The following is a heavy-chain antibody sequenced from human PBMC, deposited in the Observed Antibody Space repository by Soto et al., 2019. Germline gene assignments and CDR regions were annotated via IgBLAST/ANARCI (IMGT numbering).Heavy chain of an antibody. V-gene: IGHV1-69*13. CDR1: GGTFSSYA. D-gene: IGHD5-18*01. CDR2: IIPIFGTA. Sequence: GASVKVSCKASGGTFSSYAISWVRQAPGQGLEWMGGIIPIFGTANYAQKFQGRVTITADESTSTAYMELSSLRSEDTAVYYCASSLEEDTFDYWGQGTLVTVSS. CDR3: ASSLEEDTFDY. J-gene: IGHJ4*02.